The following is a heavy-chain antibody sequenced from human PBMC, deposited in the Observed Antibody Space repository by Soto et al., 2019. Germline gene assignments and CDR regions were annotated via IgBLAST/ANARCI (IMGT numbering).Heavy chain of an antibody. CDR2: IYYSGIT. CDR1: EVYIINRSDY. Sequence: TYSVAEVYIINRSDYWGWIRRPPGRGLEWIGTIYYSGITYYNPSLKSRVTISVDTSKNQFSLKLTSVTAADTAVYYCARHGSNWGQGTLVTVSS. J-gene: IGHJ4*02. CDR3: ARHGSN. V-gene: IGHV4-39*01.